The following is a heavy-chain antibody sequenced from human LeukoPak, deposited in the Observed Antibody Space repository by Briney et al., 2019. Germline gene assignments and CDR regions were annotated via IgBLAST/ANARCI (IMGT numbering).Heavy chain of an antibody. V-gene: IGHV1-69*04. D-gene: IGHD3-22*01. CDR2: IIPILGIA. Sequence: ASVKVSRTASGGTFSSYAISWVRQAPGQGLEWMGRIIPILGIANYAQKFQGRVTITADKSTSTAYMELSSLRSEDTAVYYCARATPPSPYYYDSSGYYQTFDYWGQGTLVTVSS. CDR3: ARATPPSPYYYDSSGYYQTFDY. J-gene: IGHJ4*02. CDR1: GGTFSSYA.